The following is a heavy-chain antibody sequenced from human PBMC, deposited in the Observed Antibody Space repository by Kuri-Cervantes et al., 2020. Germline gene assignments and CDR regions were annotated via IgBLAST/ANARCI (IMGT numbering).Heavy chain of an antibody. CDR2: IYASGST. J-gene: IGHJ3*02. CDR3: ARTMVRGKGAFDI. CDR1: GASINNYY. D-gene: IGHD3-10*01. Sequence: SETLSLTCTVSGASINNYYWSWIRQPAGKGLEWIGRIYASGSTNYNASLKSRVTMSVDTSKNQFSLKLSSVTAADTAVYYCARTMVRGKGAFDIWGQGTMVTVSS. V-gene: IGHV4-4*07.